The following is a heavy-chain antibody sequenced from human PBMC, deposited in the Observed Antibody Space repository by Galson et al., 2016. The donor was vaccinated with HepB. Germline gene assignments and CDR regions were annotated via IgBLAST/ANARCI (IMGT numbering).Heavy chain of an antibody. Sequence: TLSLTCSVSNGSISSDGYYWSWIRQSPGKGLEWIGYIYHSGNTYFNASLKSRLSISVDTSKNQFSLRLNSVTAADTAIYYCARKMAVTPFYFDSWGQGTLATVSS. CDR3: ARKMAVTPFYFDS. J-gene: IGHJ4*02. V-gene: IGHV4-30-4*01. D-gene: IGHD2-21*02. CDR1: NGSISSDGYY. CDR2: IYHSGNT.